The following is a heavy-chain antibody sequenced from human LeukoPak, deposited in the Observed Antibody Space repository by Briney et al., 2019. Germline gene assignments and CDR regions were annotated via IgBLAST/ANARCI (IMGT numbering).Heavy chain of an antibody. Sequence: SETLSLPRAIYGGSFSGYYWSWIRQPPGKGLEWIGEINHSGSTNYNPSLKSRVTISVDTSKKQFYLELSFVTAADTAVYYCARGFEGTAMVTDYYYYTHVWGKGTTVTVSS. CDR1: GGSFSGYY. CDR3: ARGFEGTAMVTDYYYYTHV. CDR2: INHSGST. V-gene: IGHV4-34*01. J-gene: IGHJ6*03. D-gene: IGHD5-18*01.